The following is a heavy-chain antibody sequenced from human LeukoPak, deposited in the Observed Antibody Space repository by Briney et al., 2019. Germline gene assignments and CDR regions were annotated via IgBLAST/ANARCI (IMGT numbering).Heavy chain of an antibody. D-gene: IGHD2-21*02. CDR1: GYTFTSYG. CDR3: ARGNDRGMTARINFDY. V-gene: IGHV1-46*01. Sequence: ASVKVSCKASGYTFTSYGISWVRQAPGQGLEWMGIINPSGGSTSYAQKFQGRVTMTRDMSTSTVYMELSSLRSEDTAVYYCARGNDRGMTARINFDYWGQGTLVTVSS. CDR2: INPSGGST. J-gene: IGHJ4*02.